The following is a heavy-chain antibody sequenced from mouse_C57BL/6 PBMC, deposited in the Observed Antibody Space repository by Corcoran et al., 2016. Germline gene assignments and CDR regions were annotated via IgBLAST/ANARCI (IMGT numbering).Heavy chain of an antibody. Sequence: EVQLQQSGAELVKPGASVKLSCTASGFNIKDYYMYWVKQRTEQGLEWIGRIDPEDGETKYAPKFQDKATTTADTSSNTAYLQLSSLTSEDTAVYYCARDYAIDYWGQGTSVTVSS. V-gene: IGHV14-2*01. J-gene: IGHJ4*01. CDR3: ARDYAIDY. CDR2: IDPEDGET. CDR1: GFNIKDYY.